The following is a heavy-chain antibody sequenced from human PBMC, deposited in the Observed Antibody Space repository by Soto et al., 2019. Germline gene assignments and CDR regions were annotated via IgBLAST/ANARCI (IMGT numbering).Heavy chain of an antibody. CDR2: IYWNDDK. Sequence: QITLKESGPTLVKPTQTLTLTCTFSGFSLSTSGVGVGWIRQPPGKALEWLALIYWNDDKRYSPSLKSRLTITKDTSKNQVVLTMTNMDPVDTATYYCAHRLPIEQYNWNPQPWDYWGQGTLVTVSS. V-gene: IGHV2-5*01. D-gene: IGHD1-20*01. J-gene: IGHJ4*02. CDR3: AHRLPIEQYNWNPQPWDY. CDR1: GFSLSTSGVG.